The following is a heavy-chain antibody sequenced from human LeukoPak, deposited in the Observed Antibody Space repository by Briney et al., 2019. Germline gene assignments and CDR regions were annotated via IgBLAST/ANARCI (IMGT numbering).Heavy chain of an antibody. Sequence: ASVTVSCTASGYTFTTYFMHWLRQAPGQALEWMGIINPSAVSTSYAQKFLGRVTMTRDTSTSTVYMELSSLRSEDTAVYYCARGVGTYQTYFDYWGQGTLVTVSS. CDR3: ARGVGTYQTYFDY. CDR1: GYTFTTYF. CDR2: INPSAVST. V-gene: IGHV1-46*01. J-gene: IGHJ4*02. D-gene: IGHD1-14*01.